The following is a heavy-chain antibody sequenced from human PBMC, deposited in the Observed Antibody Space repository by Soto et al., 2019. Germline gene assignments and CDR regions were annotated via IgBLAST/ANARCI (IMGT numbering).Heavy chain of an antibody. CDR2: ISYDGSNK. J-gene: IGHJ3*02. V-gene: IGHV3-30-3*01. CDR1: GFTFSSYA. D-gene: IGHD5-18*01. Sequence: GGSLRLSCAASGFTFSSYAMHWVRQAPGKGLEWVAVISYDGSNKYYADSVKGRFTISRDNSKNTLYLQMNSLRAEDTAVYYCPRTDMAFDAFEIWGQGTMVTVS. CDR3: PRTDMAFDAFEI.